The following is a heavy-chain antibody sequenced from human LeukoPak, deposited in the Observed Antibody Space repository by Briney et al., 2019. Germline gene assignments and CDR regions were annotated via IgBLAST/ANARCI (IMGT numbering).Heavy chain of an antibody. V-gene: IGHV4-30-4*01. CDR1: GGSISSGDYY. D-gene: IGHD3-22*01. CDR2: IYYSGST. CDR3: ARDVGYYDSSGNPYLDY. Sequence: SETLSLTCTVSGGSISSGDYYWSWIRQPPGKGLEWIGYIYYSGSTYYNPSLKSRVTISVDTSKNQFSLKLSSVAAADTAVYYCARDVGYYDSSGNPYLDYWGQGTLVTVSS. J-gene: IGHJ4*02.